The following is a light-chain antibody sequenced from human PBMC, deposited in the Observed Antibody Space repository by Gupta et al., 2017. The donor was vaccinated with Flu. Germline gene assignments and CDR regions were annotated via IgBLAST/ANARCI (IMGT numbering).Light chain of an antibody. V-gene: IGLV1-44*01. CDR3: AAWDDGLRGPV. CDR1: NSNIGSNT. Sequence: HSVLTQPPSASGTPGQRVTISCSGSNSNIGSNTVNWYKQLPETAPELLIYSNNQRPSGVPDRFYGSKSGTSASLAISGLQSEEEADYYCAAWDDGLRGPVFGGGTKLTVL. CDR2: SNN. J-gene: IGLJ3*02.